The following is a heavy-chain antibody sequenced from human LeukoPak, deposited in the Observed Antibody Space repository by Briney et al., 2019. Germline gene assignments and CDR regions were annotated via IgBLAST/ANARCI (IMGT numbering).Heavy chain of an antibody. V-gene: IGHV4-4*07. CDR3: ARDSRQWLVGGFDY. D-gene: IGHD6-19*01. J-gene: IGHJ4*02. CDR2: IYTSGST. Sequence: PSETLSLTCTVSAGSISSYYWSWIRQPAGKGLEWIGRIYTSGSTNYNPSLKSRVTISVDKSKNQFSLKLSSVTAADTAVYYCARDSRQWLVGGFDYWGQGTLVTVSS. CDR1: AGSISSYY.